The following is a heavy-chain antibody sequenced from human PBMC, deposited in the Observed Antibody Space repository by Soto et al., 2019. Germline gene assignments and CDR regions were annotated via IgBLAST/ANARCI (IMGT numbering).Heavy chain of an antibody. CDR1: GGSIISGGFY. V-gene: IGHV4-31*03. D-gene: IGHD4-17*01. J-gene: IGHJ3*01. Sequence: QVQLQESGPGLVKPSQTLSLTCSVSGGSIISGGFYWTWIRHFPGKGLEWIGNIYYSGSTHYNPSLKSRITISMDTSKNQFSLNLSSVTAADTALYYCASAGWYGDPFAFDLWGQGTMVTVSS. CDR2: IYYSGST. CDR3: ASAGWYGDPFAFDL.